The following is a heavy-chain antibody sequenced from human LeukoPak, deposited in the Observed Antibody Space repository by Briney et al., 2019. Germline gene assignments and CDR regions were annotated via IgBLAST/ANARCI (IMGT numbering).Heavy chain of an antibody. CDR1: GGSISSSSYY. J-gene: IGHJ4*02. V-gene: IGHV4-39*07. D-gene: IGHD6-19*01. CDR3: ARSRVAVAGIDC. Sequence: SETLSLTCTVSGGSISSSSYYCGWIRQPPGKGLEWIGSIYYSGSTYYNPSLKSRVTISVDTSKNQFSLKLSSVTAADTAVYYCARSRVAVAGIDCWGQGTVVTVSS. CDR2: IYYSGST.